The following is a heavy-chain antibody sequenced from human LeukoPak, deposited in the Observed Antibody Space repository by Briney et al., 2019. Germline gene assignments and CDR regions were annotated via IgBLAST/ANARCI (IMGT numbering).Heavy chain of an antibody. D-gene: IGHD5-24*01. J-gene: IGHJ4*02. Sequence: GGSLRLSCAASGFTFSSYAMHWVRQAPGKGLEWVAVISYDGSNKYYADSVKGRFPISRDNSKNTLYLQMNSLRAEDTAVYYCARDGRWLQFGYYFDYWGQGTLVTVSS. CDR3: ARDGRWLQFGYYFDY. CDR1: GFTFSSYA. V-gene: IGHV3-30-3*01. CDR2: ISYDGSNK.